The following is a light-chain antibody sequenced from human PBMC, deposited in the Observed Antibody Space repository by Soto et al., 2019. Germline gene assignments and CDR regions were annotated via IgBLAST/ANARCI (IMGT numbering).Light chain of an antibody. CDR1: QNVKTR. J-gene: IGKJ4*01. CDR2: DAF. V-gene: IGKV3-15*01. CDR3: QQYDEWPLT. Sequence: EKVMTQSPATLSVSPGERATLSWRASQNVKTRLAWYQQKPGQAPRLLIFDAFTRATGIPARFSGSASGTDFTLTISSLQSEDSAVYYCQQYDEWPLTFGGGTKVEIK.